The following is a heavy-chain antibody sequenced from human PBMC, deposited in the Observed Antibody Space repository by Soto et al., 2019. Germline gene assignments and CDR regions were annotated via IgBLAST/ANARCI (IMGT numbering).Heavy chain of an antibody. CDR2: IYYSGST. CDR1: GGFISSYY. D-gene: IGHD3-10*01. CDR3: ARSRSGDYYGSGSYYDYYYYYMDV. Sequence: SETLSLTCTVSGGFISSYYWSWIRQPPGKGLEWIGYIYYSGSTNYNPSLKSRVTISVDTSKNQFSLKLSSVTAADTAVYYCARSRSGDYYGSGSYYDYYYYYMDVWGKGTTVTVSS. V-gene: IGHV4-59*08. J-gene: IGHJ6*03.